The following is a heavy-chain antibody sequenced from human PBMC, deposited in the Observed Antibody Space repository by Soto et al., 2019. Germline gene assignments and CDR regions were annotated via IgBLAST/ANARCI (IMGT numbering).Heavy chain of an antibody. J-gene: IGHJ5*02. CDR2: IYQTGST. CDR3: ARVWGALAPIAGWFGP. D-gene: IGHD3-16*01. CDR1: NGSITSGNW. Sequence: QVQLQESGPGLGKPSGTLSLTCAVSNGSITSGNWWSWVRQPPGKGLEWIGDIYQTGSTNYNPSLRSRVIISVDKSKNNFPLSLSSVTAADTAVYFCARVWGALAPIAGWFGPWGRGILVTVSS. V-gene: IGHV4-4*02.